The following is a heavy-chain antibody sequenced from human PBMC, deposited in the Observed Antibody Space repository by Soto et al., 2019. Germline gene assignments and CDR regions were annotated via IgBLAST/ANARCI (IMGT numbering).Heavy chain of an antibody. V-gene: IGHV4-61*01. CDR2: INYSGST. D-gene: IGHD3-22*01. CDR1: GGSVSSGSYY. Sequence: QVQLQESGPGLVKPSETLSLTCTVSGGSVSSGSYYWTWMRQPPGKGLEWIGYINYSGSTSYNTSLKGRVAISVDTSKKQFPVKVSSVTAADTAVYYCERDGDASGYYYFDYWGQGTLVTVSS. CDR3: ERDGDASGYYYFDY. J-gene: IGHJ4*02.